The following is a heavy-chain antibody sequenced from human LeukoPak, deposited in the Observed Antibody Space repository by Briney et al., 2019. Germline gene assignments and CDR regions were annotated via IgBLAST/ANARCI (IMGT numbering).Heavy chain of an antibody. V-gene: IGHV1-18*01. D-gene: IGHD3-3*01. CDR2: ISAYNGNT. Sequence: ASVKVSCKASGYTFTSYGISWVRQAPGQGLERMGWISAYNGNTNYAQKLQGRVTMTTDTSTSTAYMELRSLRSDDTAVYYCARGVITIFGVVILPDYWGQGTLVTVSS. CDR1: GYTFTSYG. J-gene: IGHJ4*02. CDR3: ARGVITIFGVVILPDY.